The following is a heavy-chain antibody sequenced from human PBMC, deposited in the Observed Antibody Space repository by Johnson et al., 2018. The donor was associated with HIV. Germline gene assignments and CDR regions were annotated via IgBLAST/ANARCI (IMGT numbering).Heavy chain of an antibody. D-gene: IGHD3-10*01. CDR1: GFTVSNIY. Sequence: VQLVESGGGVVRPGGSLRLSCAASGFTVSNIYMSWVRQAPGKGLEWVSVIYSGGRTDYADSVKGRFTISRDNSKNTLYLQVNSLRAEDTAVYYCAKEGITMEVDIWGQGTMVTVSA. CDR2: IYSGGRT. J-gene: IGHJ3*02. V-gene: IGHV3-66*01. CDR3: AKEGITMEVDI.